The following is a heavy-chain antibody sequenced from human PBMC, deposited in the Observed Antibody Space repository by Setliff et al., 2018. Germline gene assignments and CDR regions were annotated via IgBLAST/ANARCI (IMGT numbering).Heavy chain of an antibody. J-gene: IGHJ4*02. V-gene: IGHV3-30*02. CDR1: GFLFSSYG. CDR3: VKFSSVPGSRFFDY. CDR2: IQYDGSDK. D-gene: IGHD2-2*01. Sequence: GGSLRLSCAASGFLFSSYGMHWVRQAPGKGLEWVEFIQYDGSDKYYEDSVKGRFTISRDNAKNSLYLQMHSLRAEDTAVYYCVKFSSVPGSRFFDYWRQGALVTVSS.